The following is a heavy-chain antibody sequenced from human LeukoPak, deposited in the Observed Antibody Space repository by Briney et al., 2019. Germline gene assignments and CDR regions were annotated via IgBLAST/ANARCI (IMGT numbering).Heavy chain of an antibody. CDR1: GGSFSGYY. D-gene: IGHD6-13*01. J-gene: IGHJ4*02. CDR3: ARQRKIAAAGTRFDY. Sequence: PSETLSLTCAAYGGSFSGYYWSWIRQPPGKGLEWIGEINHSGSTNYNPSLKSRVTISVDTSKNQFSLKLSSVTAAGTAVYYCARQRKIAAAGTRFDYWGQGTLVTVSS. CDR2: INHSGST. V-gene: IGHV4-34*01.